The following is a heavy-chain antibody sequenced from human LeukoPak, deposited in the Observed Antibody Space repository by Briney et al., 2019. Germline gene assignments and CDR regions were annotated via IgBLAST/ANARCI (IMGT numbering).Heavy chain of an antibody. CDR2: INHSGST. D-gene: IGHD5-24*01. CDR1: GGSFSGYY. J-gene: IGHJ4*02. Sequence: SETLSLTCAVYGGSFSGYYWSWIRQPPGKGLEWIGEINHSGSTNYNPSLKSRVTISVDTSKNQFPLKLSSVTAAYTAVYYCARGRGYNSFDYWGQGTLVTVSS. V-gene: IGHV4-34*01. CDR3: ARGRGYNSFDY.